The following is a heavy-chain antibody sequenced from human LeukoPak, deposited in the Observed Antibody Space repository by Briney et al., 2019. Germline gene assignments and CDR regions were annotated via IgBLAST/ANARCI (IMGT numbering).Heavy chain of an antibody. J-gene: IGHJ4*02. CDR3: ATYRQVLLPFES. Sequence: GGSLRLACAASGFSFSSYDMSWVSQAPGKGLEWVSGISGSGGSTYYADSVRGRFTISRDNSKSTLSLQMNSLRAEDTAIYYCATYRQVLLPFESWGQGTLVTVSS. D-gene: IGHD2-8*02. V-gene: IGHV3-23*01. CDR1: GFSFSSYD. CDR2: ISGSGGST.